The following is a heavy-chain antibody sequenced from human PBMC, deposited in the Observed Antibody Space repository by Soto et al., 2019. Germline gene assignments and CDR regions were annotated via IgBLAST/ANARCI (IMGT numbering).Heavy chain of an antibody. CDR2: ISWNSGSI. CDR1: GFTFDDYA. V-gene: IGHV3-9*01. Sequence: EVQLVESGGGLVQPGRSLRLSCAASGFTFDDYAMHWVRQAPGKGLEWVSGISWNSGSIGYADSVKGRFTISRDNAKNSLYLQMNSLRAEDTALYYCAKDMYSNPGWYFDLWGRGTLVTVSS. J-gene: IGHJ2*01. CDR3: AKDMYSNPGWYFDL. D-gene: IGHD4-4*01.